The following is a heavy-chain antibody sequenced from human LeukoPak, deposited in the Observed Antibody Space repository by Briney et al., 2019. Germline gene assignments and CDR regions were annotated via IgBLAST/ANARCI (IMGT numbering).Heavy chain of an antibody. CDR1: GFTFGDYA. Sequence: GGSLRLSCTASGFTFGDYAMSWVRQAPGKGLEWVGFIRSKAYGGTTEYAASVKGRFTISRDDSKSIAYLQMNNLKTEDTAVYYCTRLVVPAGWFDPWGQGTLVTVSS. V-gene: IGHV3-49*04. J-gene: IGHJ5*02. D-gene: IGHD2-2*01. CDR3: TRLVVPAGWFDP. CDR2: IRSKAYGGTT.